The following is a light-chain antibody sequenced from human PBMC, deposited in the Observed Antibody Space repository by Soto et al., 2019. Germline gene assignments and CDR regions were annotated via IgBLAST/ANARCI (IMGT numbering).Light chain of an antibody. V-gene: IGKV1-6*01. CDR3: LQYNGDYRT. CDR1: QQIXDD. Sequence: AVQMTQSPSSLSASVGDRVIITCRASQQIXDDLGWYQQKPGKAPKIVXDCVSRLPRGGPSRFSGSGSGTTFTLTISRLQADYFAAYYCLQYNGDYRTFGQGTKVDIK. J-gene: IGKJ1*01. CDR2: CVS.